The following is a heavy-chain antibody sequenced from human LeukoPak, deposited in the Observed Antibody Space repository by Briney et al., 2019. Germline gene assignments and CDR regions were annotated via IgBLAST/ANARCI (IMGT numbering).Heavy chain of an antibody. CDR2: INAGNGKT. D-gene: IGHD6-6*01. J-gene: IGHJ4*02. CDR3: ARAPYEDGAARPVDY. CDR1: GYTFTNYA. Sequence: ASVKVSCKASGYTFTNYAMHWVRQAPGQRLEWMGWINAGNGKTKYSRKVQGRVTITRDTSTSTAFMELSSLRSEDTAVYYCARAPYEDGAARPVDYWGQGTLVTVSS. V-gene: IGHV1-3*01.